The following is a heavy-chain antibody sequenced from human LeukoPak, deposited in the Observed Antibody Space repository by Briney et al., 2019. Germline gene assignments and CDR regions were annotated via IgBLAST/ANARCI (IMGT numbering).Heavy chain of an antibody. CDR1: GYSLIRYA. CDR3: VRDVPDGDVTTFGR. Sequence: GASVRVSCKASGYSLIRYAINWVRQAPGQAPEWMGWINSYTGDPTYAQGFTGRFVFTIDTSVNTAYLQISNLEAEDTAVYYCVRDVPDGDVTTFGRWGQGTLITVSS. D-gene: IGHD3-16*01. J-gene: IGHJ4*02. V-gene: IGHV7-4-1*02. CDR2: INSYTGDP.